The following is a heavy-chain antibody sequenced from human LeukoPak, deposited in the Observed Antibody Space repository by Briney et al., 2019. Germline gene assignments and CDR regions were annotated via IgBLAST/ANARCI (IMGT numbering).Heavy chain of an antibody. D-gene: IGHD2-2*01. Sequence: EASVKVSCKASGYTFTSYGISWVRRAPGQGLEWMGWISAYNGNTNYAQKLQGRVTMTTDTSTSTAYMELRSLRSDDTAVYYCASSTLQYCSSTSCYQKSYMDVWGKGTTVTVSS. CDR2: ISAYNGNT. J-gene: IGHJ6*03. V-gene: IGHV1-18*01. CDR3: ASSTLQYCSSTSCYQKSYMDV. CDR1: GYTFTSYG.